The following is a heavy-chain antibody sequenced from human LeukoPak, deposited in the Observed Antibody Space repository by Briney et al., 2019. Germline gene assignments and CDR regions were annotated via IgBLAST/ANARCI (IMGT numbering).Heavy chain of an antibody. CDR3: ARGTGYSYGLYYFDY. Sequence: PSETLSLTCAVHGGSFSGYYWSWIRQPPGKGLEWIGEINHSGSTNYNPSLKSRVTISVDTSKNQFSLKLSSVTAADTAVYYCARGTGYSYGLYYFDYWGQGTLVTVSS. CDR1: GGSFSGYY. D-gene: IGHD5-18*01. V-gene: IGHV4-34*01. CDR2: INHSGST. J-gene: IGHJ4*02.